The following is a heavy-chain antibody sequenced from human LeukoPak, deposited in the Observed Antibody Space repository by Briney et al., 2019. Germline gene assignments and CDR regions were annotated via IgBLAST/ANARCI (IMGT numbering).Heavy chain of an antibody. J-gene: IGHJ3*02. V-gene: IGHV4-4*02. Sequence: SGTLSLTCAVSGGSISSSNWWIWVRQPPGKGLEWIGEINHSGSTNYNPSLKSRVTISADTSKNQFSLKLSSVTAADTAVYYCAREHMSDAFDIWGQGTMVTVSS. CDR2: INHSGST. D-gene: IGHD2-21*01. CDR1: GGSISSSNW. CDR3: AREHMSDAFDI.